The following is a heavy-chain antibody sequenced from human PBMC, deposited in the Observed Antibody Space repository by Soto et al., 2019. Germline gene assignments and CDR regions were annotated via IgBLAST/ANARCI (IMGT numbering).Heavy chain of an antibody. CDR3: AREPTYYYDSSGLARAFDI. CDR2: IYYSGST. J-gene: IGHJ3*02. CDR1: GGSISSGGYY. D-gene: IGHD3-22*01. V-gene: IGHV4-31*03. Sequence: PSETLSLTCTVSGGSISSGGYYWSWIRQHPGKGLEWIGYIYYSGSTYYNPSLKSRVTISVDTSKNQFSLKLSSVTAADTAVYYCAREPTYYYDSSGLARAFDIWGQGTMVTVSS.